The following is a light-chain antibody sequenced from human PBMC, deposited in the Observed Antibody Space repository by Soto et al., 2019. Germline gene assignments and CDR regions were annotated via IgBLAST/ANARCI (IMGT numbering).Light chain of an antibody. CDR1: SSDIGRHDY. V-gene: IGLV2-11*01. CDR3: SSYAGYSTSVV. CDR2: EAN. Sequence: QSALTQPRSVSGSPGQSVTVSCTGTSSDIGRHDYVSWYQHHPGKAPKLMIYEANKRPSGVSNRFSGSKSGNTASLTISGLQAEDEAEYYCSSYAGYSTSVVFGGGTKLTVL. J-gene: IGLJ2*01.